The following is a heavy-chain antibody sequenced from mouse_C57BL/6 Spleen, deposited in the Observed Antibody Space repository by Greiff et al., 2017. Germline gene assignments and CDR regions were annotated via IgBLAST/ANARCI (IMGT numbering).Heavy chain of an antibody. CDR2: IWSGGST. V-gene: IGHV2-2*01. J-gene: IGHJ4*01. D-gene: IGHD2-4*01. Sequence: VQLQESGPGLVQPSQSLSITCTVSGFSLTSYGVHWVRQSPGKGLEWLGVIWSGGSTDYNAAFISRLSISKDNSKSQVFFKMNSLQADDTAIYYCARGRVYDYDEGYAMDYWGQGTSVTVSS. CDR1: GFSLTSYG. CDR3: ARGRVYDYDEGYAMDY.